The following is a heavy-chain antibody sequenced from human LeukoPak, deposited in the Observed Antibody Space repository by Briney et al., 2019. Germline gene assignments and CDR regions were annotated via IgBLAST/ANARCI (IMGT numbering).Heavy chain of an antibody. Sequence: PSETLSLTCTVSGGSVSSGSYYWSWIRQPPGKGLEWIGYIYYSGSTNYNPSLKSRVTISVDTSKNQFSLKLSSVTAADTAVYYCARADPPYYGSSGYLDYWGQGTLVTVSS. V-gene: IGHV4-61*01. CDR2: IYYSGST. CDR1: GGSVSSGSYY. D-gene: IGHD3-22*01. CDR3: ARADPPYYGSSGYLDY. J-gene: IGHJ4*02.